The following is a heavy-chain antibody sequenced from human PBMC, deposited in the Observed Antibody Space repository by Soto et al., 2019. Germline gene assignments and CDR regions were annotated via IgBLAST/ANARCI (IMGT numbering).Heavy chain of an antibody. CDR1: GGSISSGGYY. Sequence: TSETLSLTCTVSGGSISSGGYYWSWIRQHPGKGLEWIGYIYYSGSTYYNPSLKSRVTISVDTSKNQFSLKLSSVTAADTAVYYCARGHSGYDYVWGSYHPGFDYWGQGTLVTVSS. V-gene: IGHV4-31*03. CDR2: IYYSGST. D-gene: IGHD3-16*02. J-gene: IGHJ4*02. CDR3: ARGHSGYDYVWGSYHPGFDY.